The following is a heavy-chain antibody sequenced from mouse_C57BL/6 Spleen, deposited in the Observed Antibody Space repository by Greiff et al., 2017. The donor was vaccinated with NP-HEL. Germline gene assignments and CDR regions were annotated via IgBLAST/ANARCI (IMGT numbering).Heavy chain of an antibody. V-gene: IGHV8-12*01. CDR3: ARRAPYYYGSSYDYFDY. CDR2: IYWDDDK. J-gene: IGHJ2*01. D-gene: IGHD1-1*01. Sequence: QVTLKESGPGILQSSQTLSLTCSFSGFSLSTSGMGVSWIRQPSGKGLEWLAHIYWDDDKRYNPSLKSRPTISTDTSRNQVFLKITSVDTADTATYYCARRAPYYYGSSYDYFDYWGQGTTLTVSS. CDR1: GFSLSTSGMG.